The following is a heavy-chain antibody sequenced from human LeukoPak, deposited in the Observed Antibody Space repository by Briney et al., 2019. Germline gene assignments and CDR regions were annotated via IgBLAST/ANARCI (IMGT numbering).Heavy chain of an antibody. D-gene: IGHD5-12*01. CDR3: AKDLSGWLRSTSDAFDV. CDR2: IRYDESDI. CDR1: GFNFNNYG. J-gene: IGHJ3*01. V-gene: IGHV3-30*02. Sequence: GGSLRLSCTASGFNFNNYGLDWVRQAPGKGLEWLTFIRYDESDIYYADSVKGRFSISRDNSRNTMFLHMYSLRGEDTAVYYCAKDLSGWLRSTSDAFDVWGQGTVVTVSS.